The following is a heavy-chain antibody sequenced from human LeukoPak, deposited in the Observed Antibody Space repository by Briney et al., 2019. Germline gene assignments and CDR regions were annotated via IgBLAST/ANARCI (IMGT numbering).Heavy chain of an antibody. CDR1: GGTFSSYA. D-gene: IGHD3-9*01. CDR2: IIPIFGTA. CDR3: ASPREGPLVRGAYDILTA. V-gene: IGHV1-69*01. Sequence: SPKVSCKASGGTFSSYAISWVRQAPGQGLEWMGGIIPIFGTANYAQKFQGRVTITADESTSTAYMELSSLRSEDTAVYYCASPREGPLVRGAYDILTAWGQGTLVTVSS. J-gene: IGHJ5*02.